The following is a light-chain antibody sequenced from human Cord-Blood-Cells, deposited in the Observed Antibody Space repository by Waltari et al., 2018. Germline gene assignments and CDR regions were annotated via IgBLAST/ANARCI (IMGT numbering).Light chain of an antibody. CDR1: QSIRSN. V-gene: IGKV1-39*01. CDR2: AAS. Sequence: DIQMTKSPSSLSASAGDRVTITYRASQSIRSNLNWYQQKPGQAPKLLIYAASSLQSGVPSRFSGSGSGTDFTLTISSLQPEDFATYYCQQSYSTPLYTFGQGTKLEIK. J-gene: IGKJ2*01. CDR3: QQSYSTPLYT.